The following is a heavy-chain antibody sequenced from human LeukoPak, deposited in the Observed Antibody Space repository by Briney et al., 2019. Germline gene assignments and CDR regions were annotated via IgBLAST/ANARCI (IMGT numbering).Heavy chain of an antibody. J-gene: IGHJ3*02. V-gene: IGHV4-39*07. CDR3: VRADYNGGNPGSFDI. CDR1: GASITIGAESYH. Sequence: PSETLSLTCTVSGASITIGAESYHWGWIRQPPGKGLEWIGTIYYTGISYYNPSLESRVTSSLDTSKDQFSLTLNSVTAADTAVYYCVRADYNGGNPGSFDIWGRGTMVTVSS. D-gene: IGHD2-8*01. CDR2: IYYTGIS.